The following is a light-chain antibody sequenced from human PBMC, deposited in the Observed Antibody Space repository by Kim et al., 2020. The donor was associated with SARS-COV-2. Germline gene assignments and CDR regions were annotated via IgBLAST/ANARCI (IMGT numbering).Light chain of an antibody. CDR2: QDS. Sequence: VSQGQTASITCSGDKLGDKYACWYQKKPGQSPVLVIYQDSKRPAGIPERFSGSNSGNTATLTISGTQAMDEADYYCQAWDSSTVVFGGGTQLTVL. CDR1: KLGDKY. V-gene: IGLV3-1*01. J-gene: IGLJ2*01. CDR3: QAWDSSTVV.